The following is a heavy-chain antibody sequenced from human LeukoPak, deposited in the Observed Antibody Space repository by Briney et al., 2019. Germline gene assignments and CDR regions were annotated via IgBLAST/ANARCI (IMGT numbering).Heavy chain of an antibody. CDR2: ISSSGSTI. Sequence: GGSLRLPCAASGFTFSSYEMNWVRQAPGKGLEWVSYISSSGSTIYYADSVKGRFTISRDNAKNSLYLQMNSLRAEDTAVYYCVLLSTWPPGEGYWGQGTLVTVSS. V-gene: IGHV3-48*03. CDR3: VLLSTWPPGEGY. D-gene: IGHD3-10*01. J-gene: IGHJ4*02. CDR1: GFTFSSYE.